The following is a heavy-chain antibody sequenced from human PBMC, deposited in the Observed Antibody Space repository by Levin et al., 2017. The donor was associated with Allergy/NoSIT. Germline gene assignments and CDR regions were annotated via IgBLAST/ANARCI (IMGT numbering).Heavy chain of an antibody. CDR2: ISGSGGST. CDR3: AKKHNNSWLGY. V-gene: IGHV3-23*01. Sequence: GGSLRLSCAASGFTFSSYAMSWVRQAPGKGLEWVSAISGSGGSTYYADSVKGRFTISRDSSKNILYLQMNSLRADDTAVYYCAKKHNNSWLGYWGQGTPVTVSS. CDR1: GFTFSSYA. J-gene: IGHJ4*02. D-gene: IGHD6-13*01.